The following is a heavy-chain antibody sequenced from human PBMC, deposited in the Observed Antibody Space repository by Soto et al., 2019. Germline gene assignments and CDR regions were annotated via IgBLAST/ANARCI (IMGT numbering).Heavy chain of an antibody. CDR2: INPNSGGT. V-gene: IGHV1-2*02. Sequence: ASVKVSCKASGYTFTGYYMHWVRQAPGQGLEWMGWINPNSGGTNYAQKFQGRVTMTRDTSTSTAYMELSRLRSDDTAVYYCARGMVRGVWFDPWGQGTLVTVSS. D-gene: IGHD3-10*01. CDR3: ARGMVRGVWFDP. J-gene: IGHJ5*02. CDR1: GYTFTGYY.